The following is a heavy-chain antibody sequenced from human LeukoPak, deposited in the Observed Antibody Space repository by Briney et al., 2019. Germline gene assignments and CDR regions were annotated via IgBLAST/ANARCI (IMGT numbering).Heavy chain of an antibody. Sequence: GGSLRLSCAVSGVTLRNYAINSGRQAPGKGLEWVSAISGSGGTGYNTYYADSVKGRFTISREDSKDTLDLQMDRLRTDDKATYCCAKGHQLWFAYHLESWGPGTLVTVSS. CDR3: AKGHQLWFAYHLES. J-gene: IGHJ4*02. CDR1: GVTLRNYA. V-gene: IGHV3-23*01. D-gene: IGHD3-10*01. CDR2: ISGSGGTGYNT.